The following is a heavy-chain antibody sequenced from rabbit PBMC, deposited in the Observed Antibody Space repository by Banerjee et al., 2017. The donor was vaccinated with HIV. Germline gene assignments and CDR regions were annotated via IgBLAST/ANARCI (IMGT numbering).Heavy chain of an antibody. D-gene: IGHD4-2*01. CDR2: IYAGSSGST. V-gene: IGHV1S45*01. CDR3: ARDRAGSYYYYGMDL. Sequence: QEQLVESGGGLVQPEGSLTLTCTASGFSFSSSYYMCWVRQAPGKGLEWIACIYAGSSGSTYYASWAKGRFTISKTSSTTVTLQMTSLTAADTATYFCARDRAGSYYYYGMDLWGPGTLVTVS. J-gene: IGHJ6*01. CDR1: GFSFSSSYY.